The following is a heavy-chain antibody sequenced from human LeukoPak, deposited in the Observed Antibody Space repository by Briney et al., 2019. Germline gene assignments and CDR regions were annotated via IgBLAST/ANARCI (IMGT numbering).Heavy chain of an antibody. Sequence: SQTLSLTCTVSGGSISSGSYYWSWIRQPAGKGLEWIGRIYTSGSTNYNPSLKSRVTISVDTSKNQFSLKLSSVTAADTAVYYCARELHKLGIGSGYYYYYYMGVWGKGTTVTISS. CDR2: IYTSGST. V-gene: IGHV4-61*02. CDR3: ARELHKLGIGSGYYYYYYMGV. J-gene: IGHJ6*03. CDR1: GGSISSGSYY. D-gene: IGHD7-27*01.